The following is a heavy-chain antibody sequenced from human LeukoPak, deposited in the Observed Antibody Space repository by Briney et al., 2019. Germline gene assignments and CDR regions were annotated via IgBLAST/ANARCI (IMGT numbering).Heavy chain of an antibody. CDR3: APQFSSGWYYFDY. J-gene: IGHJ4*02. CDR2: INSDGSST. Sequence: GGSLRLSCAASGFTFSSYWMHWVRQAPGKGLVWVSRINSDGSSTSYADPVKGRFTISRDNAKNTPYLQMNSLRAEDTAVYYCAPQFSSGWYYFDYWGQGTLVTVSS. CDR1: GFTFSSYW. D-gene: IGHD6-19*01. V-gene: IGHV3-74*01.